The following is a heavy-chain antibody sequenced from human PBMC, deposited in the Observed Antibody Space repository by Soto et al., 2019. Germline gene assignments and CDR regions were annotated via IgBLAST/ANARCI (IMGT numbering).Heavy chain of an antibody. Sequence: QVQLQESGPGLVKPSETLSLTCTVSGGSISSYYWSWIRQPPGKGLEWIGYIYYSGSTNYNPSLKSRVTISVDTSKNQFSLKLSSVTAADTAVYYCARVIRGYSGYGPPDYWGQGTLVTVSS. J-gene: IGHJ4*02. D-gene: IGHD5-12*01. CDR1: GGSISSYY. CDR3: ARVIRGYSGYGPPDY. V-gene: IGHV4-59*01. CDR2: IYYSGST.